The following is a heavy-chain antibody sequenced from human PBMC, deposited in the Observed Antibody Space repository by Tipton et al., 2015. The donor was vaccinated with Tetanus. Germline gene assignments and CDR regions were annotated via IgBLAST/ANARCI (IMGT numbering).Heavy chain of an antibody. Sequence: TLSLTCTVSGGSISSYYWSWIRQPAGKGLEWIGRIYTSGSTNYNPSLKSRVTISVDASKNQFSLKLSSVTAADTAVYYCARHVRGYSGYDFDYWGLGTLVTVSS. CDR2: IYTSGST. CDR1: GGSISSYY. V-gene: IGHV4-4*07. CDR3: ARHVRGYSGYDFDY. J-gene: IGHJ4*02. D-gene: IGHD5-12*01.